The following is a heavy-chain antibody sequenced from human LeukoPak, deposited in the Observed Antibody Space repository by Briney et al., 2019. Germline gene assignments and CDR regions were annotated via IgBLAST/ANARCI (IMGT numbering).Heavy chain of an antibody. CDR3: ARVSLSIYNWFDP. CDR2: TYYRSKWYN. J-gene: IGHJ5*02. V-gene: IGHV6-1*01. CDR1: GDSVSSNSAA. D-gene: IGHD2/OR15-2a*01. Sequence: SQTLSLTCAISGDSVSSNSAAWNWIRQSPSRGLEWLGRTYYRSKWYNDYAVSVKSRITLNPDTSKNQFSLQLDSVTPDDTAVYYCARVSLSIYNWFDPWGQGTLVTVSS.